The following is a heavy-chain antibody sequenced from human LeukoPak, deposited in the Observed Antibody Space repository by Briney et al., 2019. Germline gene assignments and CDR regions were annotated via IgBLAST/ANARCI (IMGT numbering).Heavy chain of an antibody. J-gene: IGHJ5*02. V-gene: IGHV1-46*01. CDR2: INPSGGST. CDR1: GYTFTSYY. CDR3: ATGRITMVRGVIPNWFDP. Sequence: ASVKVSCKASGYTFTSYYMHWVRQAPGQGLEWMGIINPSGGSTSYAQKFQGRVTMTRDTSTSTVYMELSSLRSEDTAVYYCATGRITMVRGVIPNWFDPWGQGTLVTVSS. D-gene: IGHD3-10*01.